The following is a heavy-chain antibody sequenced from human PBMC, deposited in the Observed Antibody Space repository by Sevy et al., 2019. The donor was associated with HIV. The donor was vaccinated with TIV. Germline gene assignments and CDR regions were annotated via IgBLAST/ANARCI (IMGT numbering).Heavy chain of an antibody. CDR1: GYTFTKYY. CDR3: ARDPREIVGPHARSGYYFFVY. V-gene: IGHV1-2*06. CDR2: IDPNSGDT. J-gene: IGHJ4*02. D-gene: IGHD3-22*01. Sequence: ASVKVSCKASGYTFTKYYIHWVRQTPGQGLQWMGRIDPNSGDTNYAQRSQGRVSMTRDTSNTTAFLERSSLKSDDTAVYYCARDPREIVGPHARSGYYFFVYWGQGTRVTVSS.